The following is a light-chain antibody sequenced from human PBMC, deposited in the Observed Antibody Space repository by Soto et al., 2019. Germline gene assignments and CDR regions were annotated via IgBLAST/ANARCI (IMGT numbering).Light chain of an antibody. J-gene: IGKJ1*01. Sequence: EIVMTQSPGTLSVSPGESATLSCRANQSVEFYLAWYQHKPGQAPRLLIYGASNRATGVPARFSGSGSGTEFTLTISNVQSKDCAIYYCQHYDNWPRGTFGQGTKVDIK. CDR1: QSVEFY. V-gene: IGKV3-15*01. CDR3: QHYDNWPRGT. CDR2: GAS.